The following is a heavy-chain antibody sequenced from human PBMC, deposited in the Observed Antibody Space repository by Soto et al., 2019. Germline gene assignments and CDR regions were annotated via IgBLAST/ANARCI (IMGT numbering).Heavy chain of an antibody. J-gene: IGHJ4*02. Sequence: EVQLVETGGGLIQPGGSLRLSCAASGFIISNNFMTWVRQAPGKGLEWVSVIYSAGGTYYAVSVKGRFTISRDNSKNTLYLQMDSLRPEDTSVYYCARASYYCAAYDYWGQGTLVTVSS. CDR2: IYSAGGT. D-gene: IGHD2-21*01. V-gene: IGHV3-53*02. CDR3: ARASYYCAAYDY. CDR1: GFIISNNF.